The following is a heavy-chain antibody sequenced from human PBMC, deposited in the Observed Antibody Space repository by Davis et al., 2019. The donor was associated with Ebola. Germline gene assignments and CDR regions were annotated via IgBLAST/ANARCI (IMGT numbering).Heavy chain of an antibody. V-gene: IGHV3-21*04. Sequence: GESLKISCAVSGFTFSTYSMSWVRQAPGKGLEWVSSISSDSDYIYYADSAKGRFTISRDNAKNSLYLQMNSLRAEDTAVYYCAKSGLSFGVVKYHYGMDVWGKGTTVTVSS. CDR3: AKSGLSFGVVKYHYGMDV. CDR2: ISSDSDYI. CDR1: GFTFSTYS. D-gene: IGHD3-3*01. J-gene: IGHJ6*04.